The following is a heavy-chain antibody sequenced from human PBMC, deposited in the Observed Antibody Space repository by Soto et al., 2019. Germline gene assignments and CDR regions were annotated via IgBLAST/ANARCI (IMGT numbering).Heavy chain of an antibody. CDR2: FNPSGTST. D-gene: IGHD5-18*01. V-gene: IGHV1-46*01. CDR1: GYTFTNYY. CDR3: ARALPRSSGYSYGALDY. J-gene: IGHJ4*02. Sequence: QVQLVQSGAEVKKPGVSVKVSCKASGYTFTNYYMHWVRQAPGQGLEWMGIFNPSGTSTTYAQKFQGRVTMTRDTSTSTVYMELNSLRSDDTAVYYCARALPRSSGYSYGALDYWGQGTLVTVSS.